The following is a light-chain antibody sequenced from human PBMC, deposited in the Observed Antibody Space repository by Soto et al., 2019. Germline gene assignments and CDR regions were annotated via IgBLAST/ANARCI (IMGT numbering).Light chain of an antibody. CDR3: SSYAGTDTYV. J-gene: IGLJ1*01. V-gene: IGLV2-23*01. CDR2: EGS. CDR1: SSDVGSYNL. Sequence: QSVLTQPASVSGSPGQSITISCPGTSSDVGSYNLVSWYRQYPGKAPKLMIYEGSKRPSGVSDRFSGSKSGNTASLTISGLQAEDEADYYCSSYAGTDTYVFGSGTKV.